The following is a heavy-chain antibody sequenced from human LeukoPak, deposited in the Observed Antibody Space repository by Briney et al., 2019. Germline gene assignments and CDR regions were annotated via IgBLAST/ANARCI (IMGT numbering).Heavy chain of an antibody. CDR3: ARSNDAFDI. D-gene: IGHD5/OR15-5a*01. J-gene: IGHJ3*02. Sequence: PGWSLRLSCAASGFTVSSNYMNWVRQDPGKVLEWVSIIYSGGSTFYADSVKGRFTISRDNSKNTLHLQMNSLRAEDTAVYYCARSNDAFDIWGQGTMVAVSS. CDR2: IYSGGST. V-gene: IGHV3-53*01. CDR1: GFTVSSNY.